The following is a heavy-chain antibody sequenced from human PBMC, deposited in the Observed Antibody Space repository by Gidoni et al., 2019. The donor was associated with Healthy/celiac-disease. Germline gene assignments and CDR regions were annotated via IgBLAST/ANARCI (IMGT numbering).Heavy chain of an antibody. CDR3: AKDLGTGTTNWYFDL. D-gene: IGHD1-7*01. J-gene: IGHJ2*01. CDR2: ISWNSGSI. V-gene: IGHV3-9*01. CDR1: GFTFDDYA. Sequence: EVQLVESGGGLVQPGRSLRLSCAASGFTFDDYAMHWVRQAPGKGLEWVSGISWNSGSIGYADSVKGRFTISRDNAKNSLYLQMNSLRAEDTALYYCAKDLGTGTTNWYFDLWGRGTLVTVSS.